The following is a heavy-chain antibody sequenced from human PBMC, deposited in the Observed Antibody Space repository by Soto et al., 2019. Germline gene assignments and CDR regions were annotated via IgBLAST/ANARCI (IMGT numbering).Heavy chain of an antibody. CDR2: INSDGSST. D-gene: IGHD6-19*01. V-gene: IGHV3-74*01. J-gene: IGHJ3*02. Sequence: GGSLRLSCAASGFTFSSYWMHWVRQAPGKGLVWVSRINSDGSSTRYADSVKGRFTISRDNAKNTLYLQMNSLRAEDTAVYYCARSSGWYGDAFDIWGQGTMVTVSS. CDR1: GFTFSSYW. CDR3: ARSSGWYGDAFDI.